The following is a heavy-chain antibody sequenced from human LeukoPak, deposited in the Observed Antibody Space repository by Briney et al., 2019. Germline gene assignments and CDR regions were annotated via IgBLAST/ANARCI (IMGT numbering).Heavy chain of an antibody. CDR2: FDPEHGET. CDR3: ATDPVGYCNADGCYSVDY. D-gene: IGHD2-15*01. CDR1: GYTLTELS. V-gene: IGHV1-24*01. J-gene: IGHJ4*02. Sequence: GASVKVSCKVSGYTLTELSMHWVRQAPGKGLEWMGGFDPEHGETVYAQKFQGRLTMTGDTSTHTAYMELSSLRSDDTAVYYCATDPVGYCNADGCYSVDYWGQGTLVTVSS.